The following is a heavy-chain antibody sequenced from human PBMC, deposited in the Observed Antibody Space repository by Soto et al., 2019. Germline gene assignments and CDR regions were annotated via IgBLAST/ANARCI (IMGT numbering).Heavy chain of an antibody. CDR3: ARLDGSSDNDYYYGMDV. CDR2: IYNTGST. V-gene: IGHV4-61*01. CDR1: GGSVSSGSYY. Sequence: SETLSLTCSVSGGSVSSGSYYWSWIRQPPGKGLEWIGYIYNTGSTYYNPSLKSRATIYVDTSKDQFSLKLRSVTAADTAVYYCARLDGSSDNDYYYGMDVWGQGTTVTVSS. J-gene: IGHJ6*02. D-gene: IGHD6-6*01.